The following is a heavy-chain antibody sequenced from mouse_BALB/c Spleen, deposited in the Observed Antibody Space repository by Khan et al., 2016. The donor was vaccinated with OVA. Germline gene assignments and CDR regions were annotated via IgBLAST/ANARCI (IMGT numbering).Heavy chain of an antibody. J-gene: IGHJ2*01. CDR1: GYTFTSYW. D-gene: IGHD1-1*01. V-gene: IGHV1S81*02. Sequence: QVQLQQSGAELVKAGASVKMSCKASGYTFTSYWMHWVKQRLGQGLEWFAETNPTNGRTYYNEKFKSKATLTVDKSSSTAYMLLSGPTFEDSAVYYWARIKKIVATYFDYGGQGTNLTVSS. CDR2: TNPTNGRT. CDR3: ARIKKIVATYFDY.